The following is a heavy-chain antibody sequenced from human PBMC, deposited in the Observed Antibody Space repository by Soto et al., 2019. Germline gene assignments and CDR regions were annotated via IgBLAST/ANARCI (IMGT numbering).Heavy chain of an antibody. Sequence: SETLSLTCTVSGGSISSYYWSWIRQPPGKGLEWIGYIYYSGSTNYNPSLKSRVTISVDTSKNQFSLKLSSVTAADTAVYYCARVSQIAAAGDFDDWGQGTLVTVSS. J-gene: IGHJ4*02. CDR2: IYYSGST. CDR1: GGSISSYY. D-gene: IGHD6-13*01. V-gene: IGHV4-59*01. CDR3: ARVSQIAAAGDFDD.